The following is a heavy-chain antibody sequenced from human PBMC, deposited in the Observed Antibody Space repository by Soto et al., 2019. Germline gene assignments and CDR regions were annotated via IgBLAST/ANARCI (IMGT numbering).Heavy chain of an antibody. CDR2: IYYSGST. J-gene: IGHJ6*02. CDR1: GGSISSGGYY. D-gene: IGHD3-10*01. V-gene: IGHV4-31*03. Sequence: QVQLQESGPGLVKPSQTLSLTCTVSGGSISSGGYYWSWIRQHPGKGLEWIGYIYYSGSTYYNPSLKSRVTISVDTSKIRFSLKLSYVTAADTAVYYCARMYRGTSMDVWGQGTTVTVSS. CDR3: ARMYRGTSMDV.